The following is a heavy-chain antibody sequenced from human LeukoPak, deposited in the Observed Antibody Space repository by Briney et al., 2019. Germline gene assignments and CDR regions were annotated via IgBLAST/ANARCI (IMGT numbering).Heavy chain of an antibody. V-gene: IGHV4-61*02. CDR1: GGSISSGSYY. J-gene: IGHJ5*02. Sequence: PSETLSLTCTVSGGSISSGSYYWSWIRQPAGKGLEWIGRIYTSGSTNYNPSLKSRVTISVDTSKNQFSLKLSSVTAADTAVYYCAREGAGIGNWFDPWGQGTLVTVSS. CDR2: IYTSGST. CDR3: AREGAGIGNWFDP.